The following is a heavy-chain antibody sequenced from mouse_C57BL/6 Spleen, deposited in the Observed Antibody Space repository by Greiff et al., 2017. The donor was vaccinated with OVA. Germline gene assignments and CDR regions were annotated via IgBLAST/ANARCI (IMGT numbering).Heavy chain of an antibody. V-gene: IGHV1-52*01. CDR1: GYTFTSYW. Sequence: VRLQQPGAELVRPGSSVKLSCKASGYTFTSYWMHWVKQRPIQGLEWIGNIDPSDSETHYNQKFKDKATLTVDKSSSTAYMQLSSLTSEDSAVYYCARGSNSDGFAYWGQGTLVTVSA. CDR2: IDPSDSET. J-gene: IGHJ3*01. CDR3: ARGSNSDGFAY. D-gene: IGHD2-5*01.